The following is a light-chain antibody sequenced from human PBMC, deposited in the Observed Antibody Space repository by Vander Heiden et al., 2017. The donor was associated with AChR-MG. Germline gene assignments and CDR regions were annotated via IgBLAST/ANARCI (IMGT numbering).Light chain of an antibody. V-gene: IGKV3-15*01. CDR3: QHYNYWPGG. J-gene: IGKJ5*01. Sequence: EIAMTQPLATLSVSAGERATLSRRASQSINCNLAWYQQKPGQAPRLLIYGASTRATGIPARFGGSGSGTEFTLTISGLQSEDFAVYSCQHYNYWPGGFGQGTRLEIK. CDR1: QSINCN. CDR2: GAS.